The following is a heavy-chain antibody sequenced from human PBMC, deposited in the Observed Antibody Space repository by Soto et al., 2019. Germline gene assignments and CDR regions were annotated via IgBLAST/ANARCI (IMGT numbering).Heavy chain of an antibody. V-gene: IGHV4-39*01. Sequence: SETLSLTCTVSGGSISSSSYYWGWIRQPPGKGLEWIGSIYYSGSTYYNPSLKSRVTISVDTSKNQFSLKLSSVTAADTAVYYCARATALKDYYYYYYMDVWGKGTTVTVSS. J-gene: IGHJ6*03. CDR2: IYYSGST. CDR1: GGSISSSSYY. CDR3: ARATALKDYYYYYYMDV.